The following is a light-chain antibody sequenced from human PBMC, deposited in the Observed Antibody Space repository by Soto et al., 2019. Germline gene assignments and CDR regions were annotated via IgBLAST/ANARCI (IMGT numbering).Light chain of an antibody. V-gene: IGKV1-5*03. Sequence: DIQMTQSPSTLSASVGDRVTITCRASQSISSWLAWYQQKPGKAPKLLIYKESSLESGVPSRFSGSGSGTEFTLTISSLQPDDFATYYCQQYDNYWTFGQGTKVEIK. CDR2: KES. CDR3: QQYDNYWT. J-gene: IGKJ1*01. CDR1: QSISSW.